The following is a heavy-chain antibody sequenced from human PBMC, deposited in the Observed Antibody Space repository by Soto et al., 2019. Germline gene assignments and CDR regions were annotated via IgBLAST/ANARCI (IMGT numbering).Heavy chain of an antibody. CDR3: ARGSRIAAAGTYYYGMDV. V-gene: IGHV3-11*06. CDR1: GFTFIDYY. Sequence: PGGSLRLSCAASGFTFIDYYMSWIRQAPGKGLEWVSYISSSSSYTNYADSVKGRFTISRDNAKNSLYLQMNSLRAEDTAVYYCARGSRIAAAGTYYYGMDVWGQGTTVTVSS. CDR2: ISSSSSYT. J-gene: IGHJ6*02. D-gene: IGHD6-13*01.